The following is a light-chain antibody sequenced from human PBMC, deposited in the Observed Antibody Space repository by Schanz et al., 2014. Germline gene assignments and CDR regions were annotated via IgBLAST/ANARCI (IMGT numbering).Light chain of an antibody. CDR3: QHRSDWPWT. Sequence: EIVLTQSPGTLSLSPGERATLSCRASQTISGSYLAWYKHKPGQAPRLVIYAASARAPGIPDRFSGSGSGTDFTLTISSLEPEDFAVYYCQHRSDWPWTFGQGTKVEIK. J-gene: IGKJ1*01. V-gene: IGKV3D-20*02. CDR1: QTISGSY. CDR2: AAS.